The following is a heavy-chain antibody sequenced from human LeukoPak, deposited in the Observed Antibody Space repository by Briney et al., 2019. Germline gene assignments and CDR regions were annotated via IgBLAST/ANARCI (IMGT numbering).Heavy chain of an antibody. Sequence: GGSLRLSCVASGFSFSNYAMSWVRQAPGKGLEWVSAIDIAGNTYYADSVKGRFTISRDTSKTTLYLQMNSLRVEDTAVYYCAREMQQPSWLGAFGIWGQGTMVIVSS. CDR1: GFSFSNYA. CDR3: AREMQQPSWLGAFGI. V-gene: IGHV3-23*01. D-gene: IGHD6-13*01. CDR2: IDIAGNT. J-gene: IGHJ3*02.